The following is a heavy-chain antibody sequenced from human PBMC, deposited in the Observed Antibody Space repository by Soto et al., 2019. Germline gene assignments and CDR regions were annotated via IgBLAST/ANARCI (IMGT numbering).Heavy chain of an antibody. V-gene: IGHV3-23*01. CDR3: AKGRGGGTSRTTDY. D-gene: IGHD2-2*01. J-gene: IGHJ4*02. CDR1: GFTFSTYV. Sequence: PGGSLRLSCTASGFTFSTYVMAWVRRAPGKGLEWVSSISAGGERTYYADSVKGRVTISRDNSKNTLYLQMNSLTVEDTAVFYCAKGRGGGTSRTTDYWGRGTLVTVSS. CDR2: ISAGGERT.